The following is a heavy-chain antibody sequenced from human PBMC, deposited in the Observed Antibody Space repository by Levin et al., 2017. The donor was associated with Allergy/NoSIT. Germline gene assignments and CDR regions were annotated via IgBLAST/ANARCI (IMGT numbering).Heavy chain of an antibody. V-gene: IGHV1-8*01. CDR1: GYTFTSYD. Sequence: GGSLRLSCKASGYTFTSYDISWVRQATGQGLEWMGWMNPNSGNTGYAQKFQGRVTMTRDTSISTAYMELSSLRSEDTAVYYCARDLMTTVNYFGNWGQGTLVTVSS. CDR2: MNPNSGNT. CDR3: ARDLMTTVNYFGN. D-gene: IGHD4-17*01. J-gene: IGHJ4*02.